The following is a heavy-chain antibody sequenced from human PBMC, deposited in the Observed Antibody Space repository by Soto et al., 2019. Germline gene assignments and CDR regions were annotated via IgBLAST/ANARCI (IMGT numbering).Heavy chain of an antibody. CDR2: FDPEDGET. J-gene: IGHJ5*02. CDR1: GYTLTELS. V-gene: IGHV1-24*01. CDR3: ATYSPTVAGTGWFDP. D-gene: IGHD6-19*01. Sequence: ASVKVSCKVSGYTLTELSMHWVRQAPGKGLEWMGGFDPEDGETIYAQKFQGRVTMTEDTSTDTAYMELSSLRSEDTAVYYCATYSPTVAGTGWFDPCGQGTLVTVSS.